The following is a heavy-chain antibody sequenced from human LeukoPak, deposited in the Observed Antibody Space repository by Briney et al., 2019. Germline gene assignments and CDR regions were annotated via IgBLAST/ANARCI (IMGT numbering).Heavy chain of an antibody. CDR2: ISNGGSNK. D-gene: IGHD6-19*01. CDR3: ARDRGQWLLPLLDY. J-gene: IGHJ4*02. V-gene: IGHV3-30*04. Sequence: GGSLRLSCAASGFTFSSYVMHWVRQAPGKGLEWVTVISNGGSNKYHADSVKGRFTSSRDNSKNTLYLQMNSLRDEDTAVYYCARDRGQWLLPLLDYWGQGTPVTVSS. CDR1: GFTFSSYV.